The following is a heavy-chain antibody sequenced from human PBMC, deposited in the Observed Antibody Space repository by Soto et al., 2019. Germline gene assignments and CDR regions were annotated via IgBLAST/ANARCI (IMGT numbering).Heavy chain of an antibody. V-gene: IGHV3-30*03. D-gene: IGHD5-18*01. CDR3: VSDRGYGHASVPYS. Sequence: QAHLVESGGGVVQPGRSQRLSCAASGFTFTSYGMHWVRQAPGTRLAWVAVISYDGGLQHYADSVKGRFTISRDNSKNMVLLQMNSLCAWDAAVYYCVSDRGYGHASVPYSWGQGTMVSVSS. CDR2: ISYDGGLQ. J-gene: IGHJ4*02. CDR1: GFTFTSYG.